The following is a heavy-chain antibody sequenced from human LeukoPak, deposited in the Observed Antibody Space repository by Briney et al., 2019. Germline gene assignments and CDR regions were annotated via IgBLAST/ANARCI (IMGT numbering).Heavy chain of an antibody. J-gene: IGHJ6*03. V-gene: IGHV1-2*02. CDR3: ARSGLAAAGIKYYMDV. CDR1: GYTFTGYY. Sequence: GASVKVSCKASGYTFTGYYMHWVRQAPGQGLEWMGWINPNSGGTNYEQKFQGRVTMARDTSISTAYMELSRLRSDDTAVYYCARSGLAAAGIKYYMDVWGKGTTVTISS. D-gene: IGHD6-13*01. CDR2: INPNSGGT.